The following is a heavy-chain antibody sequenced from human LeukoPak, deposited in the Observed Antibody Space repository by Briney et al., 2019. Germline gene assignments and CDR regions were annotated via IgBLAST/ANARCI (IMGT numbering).Heavy chain of an antibody. D-gene: IGHD6-19*01. Sequence: SETLSLTCTVSGGSISSYYWSWIRQPPGKGLGWIGYIYYSGSTNYNPSLKSRVTISVDTSKNQFSLKLSSVTAADTAVYYCAISGSGWFPDYWGQGTLVTVSS. CDR2: IYYSGST. CDR3: AISGSGWFPDY. J-gene: IGHJ4*02. CDR1: GGSISSYY. V-gene: IGHV4-59*01.